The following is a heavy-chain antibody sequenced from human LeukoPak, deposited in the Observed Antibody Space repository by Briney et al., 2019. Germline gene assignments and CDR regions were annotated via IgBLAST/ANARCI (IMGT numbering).Heavy chain of an antibody. CDR1: GLSVSSHY. V-gene: IGHV3-53*01. CDR3: GTTTLSATWNY. J-gene: IGHJ4*02. D-gene: IGHD3-16*02. CDR2: TDRGGNT. Sequence: GGSLRLSCAAAGLSVSSHYMSWVRQAPGEGLEWVSVTDRGGNTRYADPVKGRFTISRDNSENTLYLQMNSLRAEDTAVYYCGTTTLSATWNYWGQGTLVTVSS.